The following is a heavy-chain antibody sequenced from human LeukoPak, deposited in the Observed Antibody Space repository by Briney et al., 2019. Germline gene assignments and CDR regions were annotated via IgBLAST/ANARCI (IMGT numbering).Heavy chain of an antibody. CDR2: IYPGDSDT. V-gene: IGHV5-51*01. D-gene: IGHD3-3*01. CDR1: GYSFTSYW. Sequence: GESLKISCKGSGYSFTSYWIGWVRQMPGKGLEWMGIIYPGDSDTSYSPSFQGQVTISADKSISTAYLQWSSLKASDTAMYYCARLSYDFWSGYKSMPNWFDPWGQGTLVTVSS. J-gene: IGHJ5*02. CDR3: ARLSYDFWSGYKSMPNWFDP.